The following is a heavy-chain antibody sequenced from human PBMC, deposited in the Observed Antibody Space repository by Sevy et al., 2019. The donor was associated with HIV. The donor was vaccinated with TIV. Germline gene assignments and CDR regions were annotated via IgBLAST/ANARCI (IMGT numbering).Heavy chain of an antibody. CDR2: ISGSGGST. CDR1: GFTFSSYA. J-gene: IGHJ1*01. V-gene: IGHV3-23*01. Sequence: GGSLRLSCAASGFTFSSYAMSWVRQAPGKGLEWVSAISGSGGSTYYADSMKGRFTISRDNSKNTLYLQMNSLRAEDTAVYYCAKDKYSSSWYTGDGQYFQHWGQGTLVTVSS. CDR3: AKDKYSSSWYTGDGQYFQH. D-gene: IGHD6-13*01.